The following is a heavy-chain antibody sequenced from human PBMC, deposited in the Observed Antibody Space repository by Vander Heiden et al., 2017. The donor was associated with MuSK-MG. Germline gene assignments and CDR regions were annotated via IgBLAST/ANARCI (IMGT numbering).Heavy chain of an antibody. V-gene: IGHV1-8*01. J-gene: IGHJ6*03. CDR2: MNPNSGNT. CDR3: ARVQKQWLAHYYMDV. CDR1: GYTFTSYD. D-gene: IGHD6-19*01. Sequence: QVQLVQSGAEVKKPGASVTVSCKASGYTFTSYDINWVRQATGQGLEWMGWMNPNSGNTGYAQKFQGRVTMTRNTSISTAYMELSSLRSEDTAVYYCARVQKQWLAHYYMDVWGKGTTVTVSS.